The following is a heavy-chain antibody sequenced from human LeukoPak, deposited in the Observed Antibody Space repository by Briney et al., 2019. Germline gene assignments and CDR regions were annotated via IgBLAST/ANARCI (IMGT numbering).Heavy chain of an antibody. J-gene: IGHJ4*02. CDR2: VHLDGRT. D-gene: IGHD3-10*01. CDR3: ASGGAFYLPLDY. CDR1: GGSVSSTNW. V-gene: IGHV4-4*02. Sequence: TETLSLTCGVSGGSVSSTNWWTWIRQPPGKGLEWIGEVHLDGRTNFNPSLKSRLTMSVDLSENHVSLKLTSVTAADTAVSYCASGGAFYLPLDYSGQGT.